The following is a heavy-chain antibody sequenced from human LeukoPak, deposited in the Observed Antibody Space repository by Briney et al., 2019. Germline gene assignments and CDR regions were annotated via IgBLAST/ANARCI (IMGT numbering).Heavy chain of an antibody. CDR2: IKQDGSEK. V-gene: IGHV3-7*01. D-gene: IGHD1-26*01. CDR3: ARAPSYYGSPAEGRYYFDY. Sequence: PGGSLRLSRAASGFTFSSYWMSWVRQAPGKGLEWVANIKQDGSEKYYVDSVKGRFTISRDNAKNSLYLQMNSLRAEDTAVYYCARAPSYYGSPAEGRYYFDYWGQGTLVTVSS. CDR1: GFTFSSYW. J-gene: IGHJ4*02.